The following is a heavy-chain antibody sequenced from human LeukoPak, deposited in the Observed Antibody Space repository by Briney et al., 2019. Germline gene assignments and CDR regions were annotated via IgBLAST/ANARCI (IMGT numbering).Heavy chain of an antibody. CDR2: ISTSGST. D-gene: IGHD3-22*01. J-gene: IGHJ4*02. Sequence: PADPLSLTCTVSGRSINRYYELCLPPPAGEGRVAMGHISTSGSTNYSPSLKSRVTMSVDTSKNQFSLKLSSVTDADTAVYYCARVRYSDSSVLTRKRSYYFDYWGQGTLVTVSS. CDR3: ARVRYSDSSVLTRKRSYYFDY. V-gene: IGHV4-4*07. CDR1: GRSINRYY.